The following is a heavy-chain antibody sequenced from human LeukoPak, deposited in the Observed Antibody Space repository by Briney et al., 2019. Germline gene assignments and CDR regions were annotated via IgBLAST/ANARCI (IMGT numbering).Heavy chain of an antibody. CDR2: IYYSGST. CDR1: GGSISSGSYY. V-gene: IGHV4-30-4*08. D-gene: IGHD2-15*01. CDR3: ARELGYCSGGSCPNDAFDI. Sequence: SQTLSLTCTVSGGSISSGSYYWSWIRQPPGKGLEWIGYIYYSGSTYYNPSLKSRVTISVDTSKNQFSLKLSSVTAADTAVYYCARELGYCSGGSCPNDAFDIWGQGTMVTVSS. J-gene: IGHJ3*02.